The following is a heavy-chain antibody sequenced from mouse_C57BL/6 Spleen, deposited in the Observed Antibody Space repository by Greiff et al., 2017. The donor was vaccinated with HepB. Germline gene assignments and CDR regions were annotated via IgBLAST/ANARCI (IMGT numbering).Heavy chain of an antibody. CDR1: GYSITSGYY. V-gene: IGHV3-6*01. D-gene: IGHD1-1*01. CDR2: ISYDGSN. Sequence: DVHLVESGPGLVKPSQSLSLTCSVTGYSITSGYYWNWIRQFPGNKLEWMGYISYDGSNNYNPSLKNRISITRDTSKNQFFLKLNSVTTEDTATYYCARDRYYGSSLYAMDYWGQGTSVTVSS. CDR3: ARDRYYGSSLYAMDY. J-gene: IGHJ4*01.